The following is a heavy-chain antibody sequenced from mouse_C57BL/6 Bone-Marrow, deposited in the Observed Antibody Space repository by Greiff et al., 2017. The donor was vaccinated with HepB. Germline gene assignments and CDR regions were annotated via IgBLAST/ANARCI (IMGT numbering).Heavy chain of an antibody. J-gene: IGHJ4*01. CDR3: ERGYGSSYDYAMDY. CDR2: ISYDGSN. Sequence: EVKLQESGPGLVKPSQSLSLTCSVTGYSITSGYYWSWIRQFPGNKLEWMGYISYDGSNNYNPSLKNRISITRDTSKNQFFLKLNSVTTEDTATYYCERGYGSSYDYAMDYWGQGTSVTVSS. V-gene: IGHV3-6*01. D-gene: IGHD1-1*01. CDR1: GYSITSGYY.